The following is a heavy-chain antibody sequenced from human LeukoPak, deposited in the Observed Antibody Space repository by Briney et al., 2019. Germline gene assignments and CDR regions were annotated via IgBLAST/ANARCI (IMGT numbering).Heavy chain of an antibody. CDR1: GDSISGYY. D-gene: IGHD1-26*01. CDR2: IYHSGST. J-gene: IGHJ4*02. V-gene: IGHV4-59*01. Sequence: SETLSLTCTVSGDSISGYYWSWIRQPPGKGLEWIGNIYHSGSTNYSPSRKSRVTISVDTSKNQFSLKLSSVTAADTAVYYCARSYSGIPYYFDYWGQGTLVTVSS. CDR3: ARSYSGIPYYFDY.